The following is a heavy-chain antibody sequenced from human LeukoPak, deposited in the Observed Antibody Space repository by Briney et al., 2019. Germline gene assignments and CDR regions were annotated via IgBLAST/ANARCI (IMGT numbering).Heavy chain of an antibody. CDR1: GFTFSSYS. J-gene: IGHJ6*03. V-gene: IGHV3-48*04. CDR2: ISSSSSTI. CDR3: AREGFARYYYYYYMDV. Sequence: PAGGSLTLSCAASGFTFSSYSMNWVRLAPGKGLEWVSYISSSSSTIYYADSVKGRFTISRDNAKNSLYLQMNSLRAEDTAVYYCAREGFARYYYYYYMDVWGKGTTVTVSS. D-gene: IGHD3-16*01.